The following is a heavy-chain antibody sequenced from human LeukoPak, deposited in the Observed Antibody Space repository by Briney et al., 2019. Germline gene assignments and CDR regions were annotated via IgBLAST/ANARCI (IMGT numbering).Heavy chain of an antibody. Sequence: PSETLSLTCTVSGVSISSGGYYWSWIRQPPGKGLEWIGYIYHSGSTYYNPSLKSRVTISVDRSKNQFSLKLSSVTAADTAVYYCARAWNYDFWSGYYGGIDYWGQGTLVTVSS. CDR3: ARAWNYDFWSGYYGGIDY. V-gene: IGHV4-30-2*01. D-gene: IGHD3-3*01. CDR2: IYHSGST. J-gene: IGHJ4*02. CDR1: GVSISSGGYY.